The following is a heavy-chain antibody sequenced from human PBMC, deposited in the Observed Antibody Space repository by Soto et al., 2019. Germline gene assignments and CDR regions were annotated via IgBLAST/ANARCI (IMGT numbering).Heavy chain of an antibody. CDR3: ARSPLTMVRGGKGIDY. V-gene: IGHV1-69*02. Sequence: QVQLVQSGAEVKKPGSSVKVSCKASGGTFSNCTITWVRQAPGQGLEWMGRIIPILDIANFAHKFQGRLTITADKSTTTAYMELSSLRSEDTAVYYCARSPLTMVRGGKGIDYWGQGTLVTVSS. D-gene: IGHD3-10*01. CDR2: IIPILDIA. CDR1: GGTFSNCT. J-gene: IGHJ4*02.